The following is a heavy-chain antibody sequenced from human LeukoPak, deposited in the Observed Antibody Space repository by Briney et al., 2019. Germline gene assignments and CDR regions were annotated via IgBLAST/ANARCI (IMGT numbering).Heavy chain of an antibody. CDR1: GGSFSGYY. V-gene: IGHV4-34*01. D-gene: IGHD3-22*01. J-gene: IGHJ4*02. Sequence: SETLSLTCAVYGGSFSGYYWSWIRQPPGKGLEWIGEINHSGSTNHNPSLKSRVTISVDTSKNQFSLKLSSVTAADTAVYYCAKTAVDSSGYPYYFDYWGQGTLVTVSS. CDR2: INHSGST. CDR3: AKTAVDSSGYPYYFDY.